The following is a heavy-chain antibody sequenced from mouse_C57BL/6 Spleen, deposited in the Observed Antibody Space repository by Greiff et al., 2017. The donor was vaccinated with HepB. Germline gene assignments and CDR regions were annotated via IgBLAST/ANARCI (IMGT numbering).Heavy chain of an antibody. Sequence: VQLKESGPGLVKPSQSLSLTCSVTGYSITSGYYWNWIRQFPGNKLEWMGYISYDGSNNYNPSLKNRISITRDTSKNQFFLKLNSVTTEDTATYYCAREELTGIYFDYWGQGTTLTVSS. CDR3: AREELTGIYFDY. CDR1: GYSITSGYY. D-gene: IGHD4-1*01. CDR2: ISYDGSN. J-gene: IGHJ2*01. V-gene: IGHV3-6*01.